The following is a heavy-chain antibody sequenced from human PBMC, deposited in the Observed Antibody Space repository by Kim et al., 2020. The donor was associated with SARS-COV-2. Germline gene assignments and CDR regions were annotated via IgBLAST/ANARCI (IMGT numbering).Heavy chain of an antibody. V-gene: IGHV5-51*01. CDR1: GYSFTSYW. D-gene: IGHD6-19*01. Sequence: GESLKISCKGSGYSFTSYWIGWVRQMPGKGLEWMGIIYPGDSDTRYSPSFQGQVTISADKSISTAYLQWSSLKASDTAMYYCARQGTAVAGRGYFDYWGQGTPVTVSS. CDR3: ARQGTAVAGRGYFDY. CDR2: IYPGDSDT. J-gene: IGHJ4*02.